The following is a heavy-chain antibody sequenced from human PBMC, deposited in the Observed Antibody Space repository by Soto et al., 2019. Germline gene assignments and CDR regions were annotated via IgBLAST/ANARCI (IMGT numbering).Heavy chain of an antibody. V-gene: IGHV1-18*04. D-gene: IGHD1-20*01. CDR1: GYTLTGYD. CDR2: ISAYNGDT. J-gene: IGHJ4*02. Sequence: ASVKVSCKASGYTLTGYDIHWVRQAPGQGLEWMGWISAYNGDTNYAQKLQGRVTMTTDTSTSTAYMELRRLRSDDTAVYYCARDHNADFWGQGTLVTVSS. CDR3: ARDHNADF.